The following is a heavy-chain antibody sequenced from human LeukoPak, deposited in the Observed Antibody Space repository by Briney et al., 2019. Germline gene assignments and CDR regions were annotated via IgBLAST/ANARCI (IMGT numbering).Heavy chain of an antibody. Sequence: PGGSLRLSCAASGFTFSNYWMSWVRQAPGKGPEWEANVNQDGGEKYYVDSVKGRFTISRDNAKNSLYLQMNSPRAEDTAMYYCAREYYDNSGGEDAFDIWGPGTMVTVSS. V-gene: IGHV3-7*05. CDR2: VNQDGGEK. J-gene: IGHJ3*02. CDR3: AREYYDNSGGEDAFDI. D-gene: IGHD3-22*01. CDR1: GFTFSNYW.